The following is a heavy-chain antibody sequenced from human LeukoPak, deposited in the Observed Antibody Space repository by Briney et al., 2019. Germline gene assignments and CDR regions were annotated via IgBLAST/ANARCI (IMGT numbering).Heavy chain of an antibody. Sequence: ASVKVSCKASGYTFTSYGISWVRQAPGQGLEWMGWISAYNGNTNYAQKLQGRVTMTTDTSTSTAYMELRSLGSDDTAVYYCARGFCSGGSCYHLGYWGQGTLVTVSS. CDR3: ARGFCSGGSCYHLGY. D-gene: IGHD2-15*01. V-gene: IGHV1-18*01. CDR1: GYTFTSYG. CDR2: ISAYNGNT. J-gene: IGHJ4*02.